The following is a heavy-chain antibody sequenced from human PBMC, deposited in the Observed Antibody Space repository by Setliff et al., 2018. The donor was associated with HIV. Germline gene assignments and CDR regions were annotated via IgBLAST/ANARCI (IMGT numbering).Heavy chain of an antibody. Sequence: ASETLSLTCAVYGGSFSDYHWTWIRQSPGKGLEWIGEINHRGGTNYNPSLKSRVTVSVDTSKNQFSLKLASVTPAETAVYYCARESPSSSWFYFDFWGQGTLVTVSS. CDR2: INHRGGT. V-gene: IGHV4-34*01. CDR1: GGSFSDYH. J-gene: IGHJ4*02. D-gene: IGHD6-13*01. CDR3: ARESPSSSWFYFDF.